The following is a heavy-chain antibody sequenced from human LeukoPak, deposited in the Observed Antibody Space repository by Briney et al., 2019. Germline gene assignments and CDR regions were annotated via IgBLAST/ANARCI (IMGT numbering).Heavy chain of an antibody. D-gene: IGHD3-9*01. V-gene: IGHV1-8*01. Sequence: ASVKVSCKASGYTFTSYDINWVRQAPGQGLEWMGWMNPNSGNTGYAQKFQGRVTMTRNTSISTAYMELSSLRSEDTAVYYCARVPAVSDFDWLPDYWGQGTLVTVSS. CDR1: GYTFTSYD. J-gene: IGHJ4*02. CDR3: ARVPAVSDFDWLPDY. CDR2: MNPNSGNT.